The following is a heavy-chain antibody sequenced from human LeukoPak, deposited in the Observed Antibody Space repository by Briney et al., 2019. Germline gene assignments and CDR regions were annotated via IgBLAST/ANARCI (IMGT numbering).Heavy chain of an antibody. D-gene: IGHD3-16*01. CDR2: ISSSSSVI. V-gene: IGHV3-21*01. CDR1: GFTLSSYS. CDR3: AREGDVTYASYVMDV. Sequence: PGGSLRLSCAASGFTLSSYSMNWVRPAPGKELEWVSSISSSSSVIYYADEVKGAFTLSRENTKNSLYLKMNTLRAEDTPVYNCAREGDVTYASYVMDVWGQGTTVTVSS. J-gene: IGHJ6*02.